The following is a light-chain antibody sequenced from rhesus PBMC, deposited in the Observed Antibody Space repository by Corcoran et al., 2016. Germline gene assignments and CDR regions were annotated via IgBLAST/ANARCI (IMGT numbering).Light chain of an antibody. Sequence: DIVMTQTPLSLSVTPGESASISCRSSQSLLHSTGYTYLHWYFQRPGQSPQLLIHEVSNRASGVPDRVSGSGSGTDVTLKISRVEAGDVGVYYCEQTLQTPLTFGGGTKVEIK. V-gene: IGKV2-78*01. CDR1: QSLLHSTGYTY. CDR2: EVS. J-gene: IGKJ4*01. CDR3: EQTLQTPLT.